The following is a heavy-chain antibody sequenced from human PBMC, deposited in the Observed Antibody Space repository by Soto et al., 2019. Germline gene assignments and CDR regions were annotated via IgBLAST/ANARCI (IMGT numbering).Heavy chain of an antibody. Sequence: PGGSLRLSCAASGFSFSSYSMNWVRQAPGKGLEWVSSISSSSSYIYYADSVKGRFTISRDNAKNSLYLKMNSLRAEDTAVYYCARGYSSGLRTDAFDIWGQGTMVT. J-gene: IGHJ3*02. CDR1: GFSFSSYS. D-gene: IGHD6-19*01. CDR3: ARGYSSGLRTDAFDI. V-gene: IGHV3-21*01. CDR2: ISSSSSYI.